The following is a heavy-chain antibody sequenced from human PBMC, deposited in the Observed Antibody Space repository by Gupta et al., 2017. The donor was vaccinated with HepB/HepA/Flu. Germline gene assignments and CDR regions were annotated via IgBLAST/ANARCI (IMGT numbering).Heavy chain of an antibody. J-gene: IGHJ4*02. Sequence: QVQLVQSGAEVQKPGSSVTVSCKASGGTFSSYAISWVGQAPGQGLEWRGGIIPIFGTANYAQKFQGRVTITADESTSTAYMELSSLRSEDTAVYYCARDLSGSYLGDNYFDYWGQGTLVTVSS. D-gene: IGHD1-26*01. CDR3: ARDLSGSYLGDNYFDY. CDR2: IIPIFGTA. V-gene: IGHV1-69*01. CDR1: GGTFSSYA.